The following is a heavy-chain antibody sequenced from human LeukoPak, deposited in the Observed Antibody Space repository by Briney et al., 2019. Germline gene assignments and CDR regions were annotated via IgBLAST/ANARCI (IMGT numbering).Heavy chain of an antibody. D-gene: IGHD6-19*01. CDR1: GFTFSSYG. J-gene: IGHJ6*02. CDR2: ISYDGSNK. V-gene: IGHV3-30*18. Sequence: PGRSLRLSCAASGFTFSSYGVHWVRQAPGKGLEWVAVISYDGSNKYYADSVKGRFTISRDNSKNTLYLQMNSLRAEDTAVYDCAKVSRHSSGWGTSYYYYGMDVWGQGTTVTVSS. CDR3: AKVSRHSSGWGTSYYYYGMDV.